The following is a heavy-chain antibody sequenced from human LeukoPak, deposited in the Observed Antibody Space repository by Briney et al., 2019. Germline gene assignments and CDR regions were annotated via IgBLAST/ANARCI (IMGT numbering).Heavy chain of an antibody. Sequence: SETLSLTCTVSGYSINSGYYWSWIRQPPGKGLEWIGYIHYSGSTNYNPSLKSRVTISVDTSKNQFSLKLSSVTAADTAVYYCARGLGYYDSSVGYWGQGTLVTVSS. CDR1: GYSINSGYY. D-gene: IGHD3-22*01. CDR2: IHYSGST. CDR3: ARGLGYYDSSVGY. V-gene: IGHV4-61*01. J-gene: IGHJ4*02.